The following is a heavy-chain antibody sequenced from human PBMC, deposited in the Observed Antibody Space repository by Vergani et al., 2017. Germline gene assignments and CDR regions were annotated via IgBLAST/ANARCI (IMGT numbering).Heavy chain of an antibody. CDR1: GFTFSSYS. V-gene: IGHV3-21*01. D-gene: IGHD3-3*01. Sequence: EVQLVESGGGLVKPGGSLRLSCAASGFTFSSYSMNWVRQAPGKGLEWVSSISSSSSYIYYADSVKGRFTISRDNAKNSLYLQMNSLRAEVTAVYYCARDLSDFWSGYRENYYYMDVWGKGTTVTVSS. CDR2: ISSSSSYI. J-gene: IGHJ6*03. CDR3: ARDLSDFWSGYRENYYYMDV.